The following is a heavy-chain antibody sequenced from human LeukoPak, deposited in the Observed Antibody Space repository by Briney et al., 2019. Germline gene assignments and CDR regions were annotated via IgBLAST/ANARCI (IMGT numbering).Heavy chain of an antibody. CDR2: INHSGST. D-gene: IGHD6-6*01. J-gene: IGHJ5*02. Sequence: DPSETLSLTCAVYGGSFSGYYWSWIRQPPGKGLEWIGEINHSGSTNYNPSLKSRVTISVDTSKNQFSLKLSSVTAADTAVYYCARRVGIAARPGLDPWGQGTLVTVSS. V-gene: IGHV4-34*01. CDR3: ARRVGIAARPGLDP. CDR1: GGSFSGYY.